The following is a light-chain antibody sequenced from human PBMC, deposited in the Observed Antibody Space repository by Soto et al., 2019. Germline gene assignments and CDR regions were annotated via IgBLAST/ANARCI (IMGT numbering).Light chain of an antibody. CDR1: QSVSNY. V-gene: IGKV3-20*01. Sequence: EIVLTQSPGTLSLSPGERATLSCRASQSVSNYLVWYQQKPGHAPRLLISGASSRATGIPDRFSGSGSGTEFTLTIRRLEPEDFAVYYCQPYGGSPQTFGQGTKVEIK. J-gene: IGKJ1*01. CDR2: GAS. CDR3: QPYGGSPQT.